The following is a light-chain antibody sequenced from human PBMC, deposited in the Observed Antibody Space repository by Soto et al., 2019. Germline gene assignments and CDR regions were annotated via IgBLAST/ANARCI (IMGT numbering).Light chain of an antibody. V-gene: IGLV1-40*01. CDR3: QSYDRGLTALV. Sequence: QSVLTQPPSVSGAPGRTVTISCTGSSCHIGAPYGVHWYQQLPGTAPKLLIYGDNNRPSGVPDRFSGSQSCTSASLSITGLHPEDEDDDYYQSYDRGLTALVFGGGTQLTVL. J-gene: IGLJ2*01. CDR2: GDN. CDR1: SCHIGAPYG.